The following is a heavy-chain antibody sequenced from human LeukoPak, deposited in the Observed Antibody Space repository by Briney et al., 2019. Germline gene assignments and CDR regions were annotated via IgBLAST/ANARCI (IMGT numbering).Heavy chain of an antibody. J-gene: IGHJ6*02. CDR1: GGTFSSYA. CDR2: IIPILGIA. CDR3: ARDFTMVRGVSVGMDV. D-gene: IGHD3-10*01. Sequence: SVKVSCKASGGTFSSYAISWVRQAPGQGLEWMGRIIPILGIANYAQKFQGRVTITADKSTSTAYMELSSLRSEDTAVYYCARDFTMVRGVSVGMDVWGQGTTVTVSS. V-gene: IGHV1-69*04.